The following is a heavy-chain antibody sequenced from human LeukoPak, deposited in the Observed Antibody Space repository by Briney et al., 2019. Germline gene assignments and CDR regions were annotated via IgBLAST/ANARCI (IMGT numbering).Heavy chain of an antibody. CDR1: GGSFSGYY. CDR2: INHSGST. D-gene: IGHD2-2*01. Sequence: PSGTLSLTCAVYGGSFSGYYWSWIRQPPGKGLEWIGEINHSGSTNYNPSLKSRVTISVDTSKNQFSLKLSSVTAADTAVYYCARGVVPAALNPISPYYYYYCMDVWGKGTTVTVSS. V-gene: IGHV4-34*01. CDR3: ARGVVPAALNPISPYYYYYCMDV. J-gene: IGHJ6*03.